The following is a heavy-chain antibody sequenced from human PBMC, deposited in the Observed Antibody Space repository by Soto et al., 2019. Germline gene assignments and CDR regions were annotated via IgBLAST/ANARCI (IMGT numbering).Heavy chain of an antibody. CDR3: ARSYQLLSYYYYYMDV. J-gene: IGHJ6*03. CDR2: MNPNSGNT. D-gene: IGHD2-2*01. CDR1: GYTFTSYD. V-gene: IGHV1-8*01. Sequence: ASVTGSCKASGYTFTSYDINWVRQATGQGLEWMGWMNPNSGNTGYAQKFQGRVTMTRNTSISTAYMELSSLRSEDTAVYYCARSYQLLSYYYYYMDVWGKGTTVTVSS.